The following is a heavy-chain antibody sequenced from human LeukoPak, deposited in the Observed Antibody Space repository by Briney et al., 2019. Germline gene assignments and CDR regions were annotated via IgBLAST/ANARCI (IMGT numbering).Heavy chain of an antibody. J-gene: IGHJ4*02. CDR3: AGRGYCSSTSCYDY. D-gene: IGHD2-2*01. CDR2: IYYSGYT. CDR1: GGSISSYY. Sequence: SETLSLTCTVSGGSISSYYCSWIRQPPGKGLEWIGYIYYSGYTSYNPSLKTRVTISVDTSNNQFSLKLSSVTAADTAVYYCAGRGYCSSTSCYDYWGQGTLVTVSS. V-gene: IGHV4-59*08.